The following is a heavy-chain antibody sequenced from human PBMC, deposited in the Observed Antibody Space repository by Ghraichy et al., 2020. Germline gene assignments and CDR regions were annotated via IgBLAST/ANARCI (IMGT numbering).Heavy chain of an antibody. CDR3: AMYDYGDSLFDY. CDR1: GGSISSSSYY. CDR2: IYYSGST. D-gene: IGHD4-17*01. Sequence: SETLSLTFTVSGGSISSSSYYWGWIRQPPGKGLEWIGSIYYSGSTYYNPSLKSRVTISVDTSKNQFSLKLSSVTAADTAVYYCAMYDYGDSLFDYWGQGTLVTVSS. J-gene: IGHJ4*02. V-gene: IGHV4-39*01.